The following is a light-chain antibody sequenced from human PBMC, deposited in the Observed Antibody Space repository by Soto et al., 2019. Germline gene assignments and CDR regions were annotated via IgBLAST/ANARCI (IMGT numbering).Light chain of an antibody. CDR2: DAS. CDR1: QSSSRW. V-gene: IGKV1-5*01. Sequence: DIQRTQSPSTLSASLGDRVTITCRARQSSSRWLAWYQQRPGKSAKLLMYDASTLEIGVPSRFSGRGSGTEFTLTISSLQPDDIATYYCQQYSRYPRTFGKGTKVEVK. J-gene: IGKJ1*01. CDR3: QQYSRYPRT.